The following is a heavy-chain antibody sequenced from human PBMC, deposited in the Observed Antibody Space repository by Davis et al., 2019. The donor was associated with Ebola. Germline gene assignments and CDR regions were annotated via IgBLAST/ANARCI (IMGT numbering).Heavy chain of an antibody. CDR3: ARGSHYDFWSGPAYYYYGMDV. D-gene: IGHD3-3*01. V-gene: IGHV3-53*01. CDR1: GFTFSSYW. Sequence: GESLKISCAASGFTFSSYWMHWVRQAPGKGLEWVSVIYSGGSTYYADSVKGRFTISRDNSKNTLYLQMNSLRAEDTAVYYCARGSHYDFWSGPAYYYYGMDVWGQGTTVTVSS. J-gene: IGHJ6*02. CDR2: IYSGGST.